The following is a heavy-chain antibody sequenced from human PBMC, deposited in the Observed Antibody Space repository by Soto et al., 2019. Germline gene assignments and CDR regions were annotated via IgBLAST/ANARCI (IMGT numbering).Heavy chain of an antibody. CDR2: ISYDGSKK. CDR1: GFTFSYYG. V-gene: IGHV3-30*18. CDR3: AKDRVWNPFDV. D-gene: IGHD1-1*01. J-gene: IGHJ6*02. Sequence: GGSLRLSCAASGFTFSYYGMHWVRQAPGKGLEWVAVISYDGSKKYSADSVRGRFTISRDNSKNTLYLQMNSLRPEDTAVYYCAKDRVWNPFDVWGQGTTVTVSS.